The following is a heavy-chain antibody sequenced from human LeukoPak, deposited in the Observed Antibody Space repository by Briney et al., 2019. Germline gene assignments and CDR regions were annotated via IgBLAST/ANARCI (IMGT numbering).Heavy chain of an antibody. CDR3: ARDQEQQLVPDYYYYGMDV. CDR1: GGTFSSYA. D-gene: IGHD6-13*01. J-gene: IGHJ6*02. V-gene: IGHV1-69*13. CDR2: IIPIFGTA. Sequence: SVKVSCKASGGTFSSYAISWVRQAPGQGLEWMGGIIPIFGTANYAQKFQGRVTITADESTSTAYMELSSLRSGDTAVYYCARDQEQQLVPDYYYYGMDVWGQGNTVTVSS.